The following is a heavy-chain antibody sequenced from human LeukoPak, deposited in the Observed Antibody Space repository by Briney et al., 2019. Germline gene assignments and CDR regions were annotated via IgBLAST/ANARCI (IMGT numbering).Heavy chain of an antibody. J-gene: IGHJ4*02. CDR3: ARDRVDTAMVTVLDY. CDR1: GFTFSSYS. Sequence: GGSLRLSCAASGFTFSSYSMNWVRQAPGKGLEWVSYISSSSSTIYYADSVKGRFTISRDNAKNSLYLQMNSLRAKDTAVYYCARDRVDTAMVTVLDYWGQGTLVTVSS. D-gene: IGHD5-18*01. CDR2: ISSSSSTI. V-gene: IGHV3-48*01.